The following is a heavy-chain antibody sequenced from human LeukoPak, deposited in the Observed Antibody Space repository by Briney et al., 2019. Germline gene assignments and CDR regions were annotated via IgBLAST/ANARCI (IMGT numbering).Heavy chain of an antibody. CDR2: ISGSGLMT. CDR3: AKDLFTMIVGGKFDY. V-gene: IGHV3-23*01. CDR1: GFTFSDYA. Sequence: GGSLRLSCAASGFTFSDYAMTWVRQAPGKGLEWVATISGSGLMTYYADSVKGRFTISRDNSKNTLYLQMNSLRAEDTAVYYCAKDLFTMIVGGKFDYWGQGTLVTVSS. D-gene: IGHD3-22*01. J-gene: IGHJ4*02.